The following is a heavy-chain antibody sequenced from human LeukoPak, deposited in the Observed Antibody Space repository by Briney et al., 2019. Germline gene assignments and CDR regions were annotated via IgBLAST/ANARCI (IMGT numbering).Heavy chain of an antibody. V-gene: IGHV4-4*09. D-gene: IGHD3-22*01. CDR3: ARLERYYDSSGYYSNWFDP. CDR1: GGSSSSYY. Sequence: PSETLSLTCTVSGGSSSSYYWSWIRQPPGKGLEWIGYIYTSGSTNYNPSLKSRVTISVDTSKNQFSLKLSSVTAADTAVYYCARLERYYDSSGYYSNWFDPWGQGTLVTVSS. CDR2: IYTSGST. J-gene: IGHJ5*02.